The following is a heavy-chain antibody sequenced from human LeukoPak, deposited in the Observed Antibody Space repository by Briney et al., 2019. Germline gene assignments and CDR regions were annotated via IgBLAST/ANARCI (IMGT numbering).Heavy chain of an antibody. J-gene: IGHJ5*02. CDR1: GFTFSSYA. D-gene: IGHD3-16*01. CDR2: ISGSGDNT. V-gene: IGHV3-23*01. Sequence: GGSLRLACAASGFTFSSYAMSWVRQAPGKGLEWVSGISGSGDNTYYADSVKGRFTISRDNSKNTLYVQMNSLRAEDTAVYYCAREELGSSLGFDPWGQGTLVTVSS. CDR3: AREELGSSLGFDP.